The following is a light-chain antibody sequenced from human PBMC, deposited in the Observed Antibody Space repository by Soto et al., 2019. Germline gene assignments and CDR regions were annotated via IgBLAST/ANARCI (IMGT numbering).Light chain of an antibody. J-gene: IGKJ4*01. CDR2: DAS. CDR3: QQLRMYPST. V-gene: IGKV1-5*01. Sequence: DIQMTQSPSTVSASVGDAVTITCRASQSISTWLAWYQQKPGKAPNLLIYDASTLESGGPSGFSGSGSGTEFTLTISSLQPDDSATYYCQQLRMYPSTFGGGTKVEIK. CDR1: QSISTW.